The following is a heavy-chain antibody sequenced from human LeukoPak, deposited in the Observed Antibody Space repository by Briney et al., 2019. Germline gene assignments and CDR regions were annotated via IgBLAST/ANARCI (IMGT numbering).Heavy chain of an antibody. Sequence: PSETLSLTCVVSGGSISSTNWGSWVRQPPGKGLEWIGEIYHSGSTNYNPSLKSRVTISLDKSKNQFSLKLSSVTAADTAVYFCATVGDCSGGSCSSHFDYWGQGTLVTVSS. D-gene: IGHD2-15*01. CDR1: GGSISSTNW. CDR3: ATVGDCSGGSCSSHFDY. V-gene: IGHV4-4*02. CDR2: IYHSGST. J-gene: IGHJ4*02.